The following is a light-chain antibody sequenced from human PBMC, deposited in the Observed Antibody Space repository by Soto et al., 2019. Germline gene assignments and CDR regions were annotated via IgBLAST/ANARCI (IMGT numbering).Light chain of an antibody. Sequence: QSVLTQPPSASGTPGQRVTISCSGSSSNIGANIVNWYQQFPGTAPKLLIYSNNLRPSGVPDRFSGSKSGTSASLAISGLQSEDEADYYCATWDDSLNGVVFGGGTKLTVL. CDR3: ATWDDSLNGVV. J-gene: IGLJ3*02. CDR2: SNN. CDR1: SSNIGANI. V-gene: IGLV1-44*01.